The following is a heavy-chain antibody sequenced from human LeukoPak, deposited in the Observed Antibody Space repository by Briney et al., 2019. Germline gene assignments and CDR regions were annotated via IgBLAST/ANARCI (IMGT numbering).Heavy chain of an antibody. CDR2: IYTSGST. D-gene: IGHD3-3*01. J-gene: IGHJ4*02. Sequence: SQTLSLTCTVSGGSIISGSYYWSWIRQPAGKGLEWIGRIYTSGSTNYNPSLKSRVTISVDTSKNQFSLKLSSVTAADTAVYYCARVTPFGVVINWGQGTLATVSS. CDR1: GGSIISGSYY. CDR3: ARVTPFGVVIN. V-gene: IGHV4-61*02.